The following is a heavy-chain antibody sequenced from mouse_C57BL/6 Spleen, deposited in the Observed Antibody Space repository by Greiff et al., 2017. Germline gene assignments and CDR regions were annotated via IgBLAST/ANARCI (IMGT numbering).Heavy chain of an antibody. CDR1: GYAFSSSW. V-gene: IGHV1-82*01. CDR2: IYPGDGDT. CDR3: ASLEGFAY. J-gene: IGHJ3*01. D-gene: IGHD2-10*02. Sequence: VKLQESGPELVKPGASVKISCKASGYAFSSSWMNWVKQRPGKGLEWIGRIYPGDGDTNYNGKFKGKATLTADKSSSTAYMQLSSLTSEDSAVYFCASLEGFAYWGQGTLVTVSA.